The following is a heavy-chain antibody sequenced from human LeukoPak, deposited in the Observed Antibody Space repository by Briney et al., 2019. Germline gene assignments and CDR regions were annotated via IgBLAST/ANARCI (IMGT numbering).Heavy chain of an antibody. Sequence: PGGSLRLSCAASGFTFDDYAMHWVRQAPGKGLEWVSGISWNSGSIGYADSVKGRFTIPRDNSKNTLYLQMNSLRAEDTAVYYCAKEDWFGELFEYWGQGTLVTVSS. D-gene: IGHD3-10*01. CDR3: AKEDWFGELFEY. J-gene: IGHJ4*02. V-gene: IGHV3-9*01. CDR1: GFTFDDYA. CDR2: ISWNSGSI.